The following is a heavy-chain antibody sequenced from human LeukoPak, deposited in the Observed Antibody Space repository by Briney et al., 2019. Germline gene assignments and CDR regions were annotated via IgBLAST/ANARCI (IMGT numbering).Heavy chain of an antibody. Sequence: GGSLRLSCAASGFTFSSYAMSWVRQAPGKGLEWVSAISGSGGSTCYADSVKGRFTISRDNSKNTLYLQMNSLRAEDTAVYYCAKSALYCTNGVCYEYYYYYMDVWGKGTTVTVSS. V-gene: IGHV3-23*01. J-gene: IGHJ6*03. CDR1: GFTFSSYA. D-gene: IGHD2-8*01. CDR3: AKSALYCTNGVCYEYYYYYMDV. CDR2: ISGSGGST.